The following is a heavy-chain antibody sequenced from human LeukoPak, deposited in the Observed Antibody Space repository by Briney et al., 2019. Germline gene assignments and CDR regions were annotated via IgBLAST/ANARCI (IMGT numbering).Heavy chain of an antibody. CDR2: ISGSGGST. Sequence: GGSLRLFCVVSGFTFSSHWMSWVRQAPGKGLEWVSAISGSGGSTYYADSVKGRFTISRDNSKNTLYLQMNSLRAEDTAVYYCAKRPAVAGPFDYWGQGARVIVSS. J-gene: IGHJ4*02. CDR1: GFTFSSHW. D-gene: IGHD6-19*01. V-gene: IGHV3-23*01. CDR3: AKRPAVAGPFDY.